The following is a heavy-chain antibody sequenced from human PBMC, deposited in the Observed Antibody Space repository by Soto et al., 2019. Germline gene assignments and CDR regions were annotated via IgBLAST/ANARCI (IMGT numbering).Heavy chain of an antibody. CDR1: GYTFTSYG. D-gene: IGHD2-15*01. V-gene: IGHV1-18*01. Sequence: ASVKVSCKDSGYTFTSYGISWVRQAPGQGLEWMGWISAYNGNTNYAQKLQGRVTMTTDTSTSTAYMELRSLRSDDTAVYFCASGEELGYCCGGSCYFYYFGMDVLGQGTTVTVSS. J-gene: IGHJ6*02. CDR3: ASGEELGYCCGGSCYFYYFGMDV. CDR2: ISAYNGNT.